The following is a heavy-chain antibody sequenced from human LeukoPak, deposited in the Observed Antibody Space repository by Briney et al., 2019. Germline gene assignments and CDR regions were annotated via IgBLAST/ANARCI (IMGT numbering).Heavy chain of an antibody. CDR2: ISSSGSTI. Sequence: PGGSLRLSCAASGFTFSDYYMSWIRQAPGKGLEWVSYISSSGSTIYYADSVKGRFTISRDNAKNSLYLQMNSLRAEDTAVYYCVRDAVVVIATSGSDDAFDIWGQGTMVTVSS. J-gene: IGHJ3*02. V-gene: IGHV3-11*01. CDR1: GFTFSDYY. CDR3: VRDAVVVIATSGSDDAFDI. D-gene: IGHD2-21*01.